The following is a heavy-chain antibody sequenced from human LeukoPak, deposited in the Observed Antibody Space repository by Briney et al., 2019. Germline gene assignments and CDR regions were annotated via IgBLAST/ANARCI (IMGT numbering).Heavy chain of an antibody. CDR2: ISAYNGNT. CDR3: ARETYDSSGYSTRFDY. D-gene: IGHD3-22*01. V-gene: IGHV1-18*01. Sequence: GASVKVSCKASGYTFTSYGISWVRQAPGQGLEWMGWISAYNGNTNYAQKLQGRVTMTTDTSTSTAYMELRSLRSDDTAVYYCARETYDSSGYSTRFDYWGQGTLVTVSS. CDR1: GYTFTSYG. J-gene: IGHJ4*02.